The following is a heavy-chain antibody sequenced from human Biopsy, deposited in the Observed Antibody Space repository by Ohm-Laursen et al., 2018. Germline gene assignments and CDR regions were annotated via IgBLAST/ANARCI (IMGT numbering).Heavy chain of an antibody. CDR1: GGTFTNYA. Sequence: GSSVKVSCKASGGTFTNYAVGWVRQAPGQGLEWVGGSIPLFNTANYADKFQGRVTLTADKSMTTAYMELSSLRSEDTAIYYCARFPLGAYDDSGSYRAVEHGCFDLWGRGTLVTVSS. V-gene: IGHV1-69*06. CDR3: ARFPLGAYDDSGSYRAVEHGCFDL. D-gene: IGHD3-22*01. J-gene: IGHJ2*01. CDR2: SIPLFNTA.